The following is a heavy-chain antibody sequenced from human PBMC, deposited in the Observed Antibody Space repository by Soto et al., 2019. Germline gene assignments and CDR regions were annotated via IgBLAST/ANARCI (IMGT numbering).Heavy chain of an antibody. Sequence: GGSLRLSWVASGFPFSSYAMIWVRQTPGKGLEWVSGISGSGGRTYYADSVNGRFTISRDNSNNTLSLQMHILRVEDTAVYFCAKGGYYSLFDIWGQGTMVTVSS. J-gene: IGHJ3*02. V-gene: IGHV3-23*01. CDR2: ISGSGGRT. CDR1: GFPFSSYA. CDR3: AKGGYYSLFDI. D-gene: IGHD3-16*01.